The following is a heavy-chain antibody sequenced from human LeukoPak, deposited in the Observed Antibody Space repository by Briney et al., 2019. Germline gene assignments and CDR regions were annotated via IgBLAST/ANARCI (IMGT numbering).Heavy chain of an antibody. D-gene: IGHD2-2*01. CDR1: GYSMSSDYY. CDR3: ARVWSRTSCHYDY. J-gene: IGHJ4*02. Sequence: PSETLSLTCTVSGYSMSSDYYWGWIRQPPGKGLEWIGTISHSGGTYYNPSLKSRVTISVDTSKNQFSLKLSSVTAADTAVYYCARVWSRTSCHYDYWGQGTLVTVSS. V-gene: IGHV4-38-2*02. CDR2: ISHSGGT.